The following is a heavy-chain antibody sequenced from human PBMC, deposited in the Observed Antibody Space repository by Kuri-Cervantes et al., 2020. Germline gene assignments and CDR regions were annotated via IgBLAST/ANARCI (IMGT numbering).Heavy chain of an antibody. CDR1: GFIFSNVW. J-gene: IGHJ6*03. CDR2: IYSDSST. D-gene: IGHD6-13*01. CDR3: TTGHSSSWYSKYYYYMDV. Sequence: LSLTCAASGFIFSNVWMSWVRQAPGKGLEWVSVIYSDSSTYYADSVKGRFTISRDDSKNTLYLQMNSPKTEDTAVYYCTTGHSSSWYSKYYYYMDVWGKGTTVTVSS. V-gene: IGHV3-66*01.